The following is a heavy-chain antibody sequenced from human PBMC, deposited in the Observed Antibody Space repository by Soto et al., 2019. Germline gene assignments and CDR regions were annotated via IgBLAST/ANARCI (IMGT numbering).Heavy chain of an antibody. CDR1: GGSISSGGYF. CDR3: ARGVLY. V-gene: IGHV4-31*03. J-gene: IGHJ4*02. CDR2: IFYSGTT. Sequence: QVQLQESGPGLVKPSQTLSLTCTVSGGSISSGGYFWSWIRQPPGKGLEWIGNIFYSGTTYYNTSLKSRVTISVDTSKNQFSLKLTSVTAAYTAVYLCARGVLYWSQGTLVTVSS. D-gene: IGHD1-1*01.